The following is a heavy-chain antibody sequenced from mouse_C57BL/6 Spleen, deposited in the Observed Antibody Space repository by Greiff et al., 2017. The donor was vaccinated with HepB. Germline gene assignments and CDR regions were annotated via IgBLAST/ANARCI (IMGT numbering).Heavy chain of an antibody. CDR3: ARHGSYYGSSGYFDY. V-gene: IGHV5-17*01. CDR1: GFTFSDYG. J-gene: IGHJ2*01. Sequence: EVQGVESGGGLVKPGGSLKLSCAASGFTFSDYGMHWVRQAPEKGLEWVAYISNGSSTIYYADTVKVRFTISRDNAKTTLFLQMTRLRSEDTAMYYCARHGSYYGSSGYFDYWGQGTTLTVSS. CDR2: ISNGSSTI. D-gene: IGHD1-1*01.